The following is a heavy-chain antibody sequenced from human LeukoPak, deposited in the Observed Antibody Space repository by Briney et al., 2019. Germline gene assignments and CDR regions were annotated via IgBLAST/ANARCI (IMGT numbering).Heavy chain of an antibody. CDR1: GYTFTSYG. D-gene: IGHD2-2*01. V-gene: IGHV1-18*01. J-gene: IGHJ4*02. CDR3: AREGGDIVVVPAPDFDY. Sequence: ASVKVSCKASGYTFTSYGISWVRQAPGQGLEWMGWISAYNGNTNYAQKLQGRVTMTTDTSTSTAYMEVRSLRSDDTAVYYCAREGGDIVVVPAPDFDYWGQGTLVTVSS. CDR2: ISAYNGNT.